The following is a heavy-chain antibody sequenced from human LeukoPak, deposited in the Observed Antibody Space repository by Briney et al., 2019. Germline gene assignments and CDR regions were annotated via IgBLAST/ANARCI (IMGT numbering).Heavy chain of an antibody. CDR3: QSRSIVATTDDD. CDR1: GFTFSTYA. D-gene: IGHD5-12*01. Sequence: PGKSLTLSCTASGFTFSTYAMHWVRQAPGKGLEWVAVISYDGTNKYYAGSVQGRFTISRDNSKNTVYLQMTSLRTEDTALYYCQSRSIVATTDDDWGQGTLVTVSS. J-gene: IGHJ4*02. V-gene: IGHV3-30*04. CDR2: ISYDGTNK.